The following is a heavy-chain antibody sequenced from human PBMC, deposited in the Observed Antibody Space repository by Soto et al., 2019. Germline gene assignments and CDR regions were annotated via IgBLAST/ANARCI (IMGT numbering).Heavy chain of an antibody. J-gene: IGHJ4*02. CDR1: GYSFTSYW. V-gene: IGHV5-51*01. D-gene: IGHD1-7*01. CDR2: IYPGDSDT. CDR3: ARGITGTTFDY. Sequence: GESLKISCKGSGYSFTSYWIGWVRQMPGKGLEWMGIIYPGDSDTRYSPSFQGQVTISVDKSKNQFSLKLSSVTAADTAVYYCARGITGTTFDYWGQGTLVTVSS.